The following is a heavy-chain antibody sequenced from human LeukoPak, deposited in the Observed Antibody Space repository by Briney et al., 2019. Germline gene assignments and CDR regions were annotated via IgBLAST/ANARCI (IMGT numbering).Heavy chain of an antibody. J-gene: IGHJ4*02. Sequence: PSETLSLTCNVTGGSMNNFHWSWIRQPPGKGLEFLAYVFYSGSTYYNPSLKSRATISIDTSKNQFSLRLSSVTAADTAVYYCARHPSVAGTKGGFDHWGQGTLVTVSS. CDR1: GGSMNNFH. CDR2: VFYSGST. CDR3: ARHPSVAGTKGGFDH. V-gene: IGHV4-59*08. D-gene: IGHD6-19*01.